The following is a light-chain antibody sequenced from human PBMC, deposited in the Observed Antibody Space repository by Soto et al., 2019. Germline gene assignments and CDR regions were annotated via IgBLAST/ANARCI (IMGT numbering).Light chain of an antibody. V-gene: IGLV1-51*01. CDR2: DSN. CDR1: SSNIGNNY. CDR3: GTWDSSLSAVV. Sequence: QSVLTQPPSVSAAPGQKVTISCSGSSSNIGNNYVSWYQQVPGTAPKLLIYDSNKRPSGIPDRFSGSKSGTSATLGITGLQTGDEADYHCGTWDSSLSAVVFGGGTKVTVL. J-gene: IGLJ2*01.